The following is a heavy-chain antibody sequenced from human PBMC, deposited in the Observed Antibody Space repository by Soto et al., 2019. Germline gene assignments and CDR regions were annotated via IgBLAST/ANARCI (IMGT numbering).Heavy chain of an antibody. CDR2: ISYDGSSK. Sequence: PGGSLRLSCAASGFTFSNYGMYWVRQAPGKGLEWVAFISYDGSSKFYADPMKGRHTISRDNSKNTLYLQMNSLRAEDTAVYYCVKGIGXYWALDYWGQGTLVTVSS. J-gene: IGHJ4*02. CDR1: GFTFSNYG. D-gene: IGHD1-26*01. V-gene: IGHV3-30*18. CDR3: VKGIGXYWALDY.